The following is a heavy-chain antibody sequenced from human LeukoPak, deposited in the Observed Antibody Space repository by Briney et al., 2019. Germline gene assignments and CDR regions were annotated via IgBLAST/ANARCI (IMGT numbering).Heavy chain of an antibody. J-gene: IGHJ4*02. CDR2: ISSSSTTI. V-gene: IGHV3-48*01. CDR1: GFTFSSNS. Sequence: PGGSLRLSCESSGFTFSSNSMKWVRQAPGKGLEWVSYISSSSTTILYADSVKGRFTISRDNAKNSLYLQMNSLRAEDTAVYYCARDLFENWGQGTLVTVSS. CDR3: ARDLFEN. D-gene: IGHD3-10*02.